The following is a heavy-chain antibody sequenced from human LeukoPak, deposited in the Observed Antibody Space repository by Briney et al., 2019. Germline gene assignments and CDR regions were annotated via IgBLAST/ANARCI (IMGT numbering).Heavy chain of an antibody. CDR3: ARGLRGYDYYYYYYYYMDV. D-gene: IGHD5-12*01. Sequence: APVKVSCKASGYTFTSYDINWVRQATGQGLEWMGWMNPNSGNTGYAQKFQGRVTITRNTSISTAYMELSSLRSEDTAVYYCARGLRGYDYYYYYYYYMDVWGKGTTVTVSS. CDR1: GYTFTSYD. CDR2: MNPNSGNT. J-gene: IGHJ6*03. V-gene: IGHV1-8*03.